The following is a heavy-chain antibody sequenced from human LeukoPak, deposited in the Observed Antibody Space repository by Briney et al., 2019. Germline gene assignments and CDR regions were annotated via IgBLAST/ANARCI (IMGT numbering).Heavy chain of an antibody. CDR3: ARPRCSGGSCYSSYYMDV. Sequence: PSETLSLTCAVYGGSFSGYYWSWIRQPPGKGLEWIGEINHSGSTNYNPSLKSRVTISVDTSKNQFSLKLSSVTAADTAVYYCARPRCSGGSCYSSYYMDVWGKGTTVTVSS. D-gene: IGHD2-15*01. CDR2: INHSGST. CDR1: GGSFSGYY. V-gene: IGHV4-34*01. J-gene: IGHJ6*03.